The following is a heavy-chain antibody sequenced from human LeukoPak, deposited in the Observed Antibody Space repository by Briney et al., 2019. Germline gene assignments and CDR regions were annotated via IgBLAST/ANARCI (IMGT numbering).Heavy chain of an antibody. Sequence: GGSLRLSCAASKFTFSDYYMSWIRQAPGKGLEWVSYISSSGSTIYYADSVKGRFTISRDNAKNSLYLQMNSLSAEDTAVYYCARVPTPYYYFYYMDVWGKGTTVTVSS. CDR1: KFTFSDYY. D-gene: IGHD4-17*01. J-gene: IGHJ6*03. CDR2: ISSSGSTI. V-gene: IGHV3-11*01. CDR3: ARVPTPYYYFYYMDV.